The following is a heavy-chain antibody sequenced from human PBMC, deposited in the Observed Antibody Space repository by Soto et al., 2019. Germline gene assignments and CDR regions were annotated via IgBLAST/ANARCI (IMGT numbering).Heavy chain of an antibody. CDR3: ARVDYSSGLYYFDY. V-gene: IGHV4-59*11. CDR2: IYSSGST. J-gene: IGHJ4*02. CDR1: GGSIITHY. D-gene: IGHD6-19*01. Sequence: SSETLSLTCACSGGSIITHYWSWIRQPPGKGLEWIGYIYSSGSTNYNPSLKIRFTISIDTSKNQFSLKLSSVTAADTAVYYCARVDYSSGLYYFDYWGQGTLVTVSS.